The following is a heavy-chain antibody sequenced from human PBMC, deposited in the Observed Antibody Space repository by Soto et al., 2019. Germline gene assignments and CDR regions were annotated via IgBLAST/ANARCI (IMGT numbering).Heavy chain of an antibody. D-gene: IGHD6-13*01. CDR3: ARDLDSSSWYFDY. J-gene: IGHJ4*02. CDR1: GFTFSSYW. Sequence: GGSLRLSCAASGFTFSSYWMSWVRQAPGKGLEWVANIMQDGSEKYYVDSVKGRFTISRDNAKNSLYLQMNSLRAEDTAVYYCARDLDSSSWYFDYWGQGTLVTVSS. CDR2: IMQDGSEK. V-gene: IGHV3-7*03.